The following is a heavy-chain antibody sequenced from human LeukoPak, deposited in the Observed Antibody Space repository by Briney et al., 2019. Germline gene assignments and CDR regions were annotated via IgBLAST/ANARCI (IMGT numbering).Heavy chain of an antibody. CDR1: GYTFTSYA. J-gene: IGHJ6*03. D-gene: IGHD3-9*01. CDR3: ARALGGSSILTPYYYYYYYMDV. Sequence: ASVKVSCKASGYTFTSYAMNWVRQAPGQGLEWMGWINTNTGNPTYAQGFTGRFVFSLDTSVSTAYLQISSLKAEDTAVCYCARALGGSSILTPYYYYYYYMDVWGKGTTVTISS. V-gene: IGHV7-4-1*02. CDR2: INTNTGNP.